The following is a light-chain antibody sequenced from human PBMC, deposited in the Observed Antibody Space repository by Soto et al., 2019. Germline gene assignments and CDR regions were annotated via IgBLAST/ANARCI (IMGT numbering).Light chain of an antibody. CDR1: QSLLHSGGHNF. V-gene: IGKV2-28*01. J-gene: IGKJ4*01. CDR2: LGS. CDR3: MQALHLPRT. Sequence: DIVVTQSPLSLPVTPGESASISCSSSQSLLHSGGHNFLDWFLQKPGQSPQLLIYLGSNRASGVPDRFSGSGSGTVFTLKISRVEAEDVGVYYCMQALHLPRTFGGGTKVEIK.